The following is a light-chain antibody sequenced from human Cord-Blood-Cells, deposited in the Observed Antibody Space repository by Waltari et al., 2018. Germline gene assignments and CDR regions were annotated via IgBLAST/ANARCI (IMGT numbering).Light chain of an antibody. CDR2: EVS. J-gene: IGLJ1*01. Sequence: QSALTQPPSASGSPGQSVTISCTGTSSDVGGYNYVSWYQQHPGKAPKLMIYEVSKRPSGVPDRFSGSKSGHTASLTVSGLQAEDEADYYCSSYAGSNNLVFGTGTKVTVL. V-gene: IGLV2-8*01. CDR3: SSYAGSNNLV. CDR1: SSDVGGYNY.